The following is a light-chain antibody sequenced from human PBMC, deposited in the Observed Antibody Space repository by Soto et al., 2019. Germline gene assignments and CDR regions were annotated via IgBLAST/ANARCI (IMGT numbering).Light chain of an antibody. Sequence: DIQMTQSPSTLSASVGDRVTITCRASQSISYWLAWYQQKPGRAPKLLIYDASSLKTGVPSKFSGSGSGTEFTLTISSLQPDDFATYYCQQYNSYWTFGQGTKVDIK. V-gene: IGKV1-5*01. CDR3: QQYNSYWT. CDR2: DAS. CDR1: QSISYW. J-gene: IGKJ1*01.